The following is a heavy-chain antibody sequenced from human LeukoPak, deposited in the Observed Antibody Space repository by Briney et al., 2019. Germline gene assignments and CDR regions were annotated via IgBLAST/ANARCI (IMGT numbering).Heavy chain of an antibody. V-gene: IGHV3-23*01. CDR3: AKGDYDYVWGSYRLYYFDY. Sequence: GGSLRLSCAASGFTFRIYAMSWVRQAPGKGLEWVSAISGSGGYTYYADSVKGRFTISRDNSKNTLYLQMNSLRAEDTAVYYCAKGDYDYVWGSYRLYYFDYWGQGTLVTVSS. CDR1: GFTFRIYA. CDR2: ISGSGGYT. J-gene: IGHJ4*02. D-gene: IGHD3-16*02.